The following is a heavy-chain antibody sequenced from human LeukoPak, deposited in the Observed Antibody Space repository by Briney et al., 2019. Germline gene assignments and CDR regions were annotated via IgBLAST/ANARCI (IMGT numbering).Heavy chain of an antibody. J-gene: IGHJ4*02. Sequence: PSETLSLTCAVYGESFSGYYWTWIRQPPGKGLEWIGQIILTGGTNYNPSLKSRVTISVDTSKNQFSLRMSSVTAADTGVYFCARAMTFSYGEGSYGLFSVPGTIDYWGQGTLVTVSS. CDR3: ARAMTFSYGEGSYGLFSVPGTIDY. CDR1: GESFSGYY. CDR2: IILTGGT. V-gene: IGHV4-34*12. D-gene: IGHD3-10*01.